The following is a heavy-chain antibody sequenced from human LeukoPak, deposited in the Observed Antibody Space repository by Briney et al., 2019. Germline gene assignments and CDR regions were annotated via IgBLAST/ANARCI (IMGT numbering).Heavy chain of an antibody. J-gene: IGHJ4*02. CDR2: INWNGDSA. CDR1: GFSFDDYG. D-gene: IGHD3-22*01. V-gene: IGHV3-20*04. CDR3: ARDLRVVITGSFDS. Sequence: GGSLRLSCAASGFSFDDYGLTWVRQAPGKGLEWVTDINWNGDSADYADSVKGRFTISRDNAKNSLCLQMNSLRAEDTALYYCARDLRVVITGSFDSWGQGTLVTVSS.